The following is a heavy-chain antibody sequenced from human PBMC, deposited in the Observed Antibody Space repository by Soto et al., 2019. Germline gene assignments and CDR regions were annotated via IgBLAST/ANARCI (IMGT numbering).Heavy chain of an antibody. J-gene: IGHJ6*02. CDR1: GFTFSNAW. CDR2: IKSKTDGGTT. CDR3: TLRNPYSYGMDV. Sequence: EVQLVESGGGLVKPGGSLRLSCAASGFTFSNAWMSWVRQAPGKGLEWVGRIKSKTDGGTTDYAAPVKGRFTISRDDSKTTLYLQMNSLKTEDTAVYYCTLRNPYSYGMDVWGQGTTVTVSS. V-gene: IGHV3-15*01. D-gene: IGHD1-1*01.